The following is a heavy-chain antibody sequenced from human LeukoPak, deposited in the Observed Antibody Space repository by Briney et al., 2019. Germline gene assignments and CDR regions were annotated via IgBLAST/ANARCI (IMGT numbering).Heavy chain of an antibody. CDR2: ISYDGSNK. Sequence: GGSLRLSCAASGFTFSSYAMHWVRQAPGKGLEWVAVISYDGSNKYYADSVKGRFTISRDNSKNTLYLQVNSLRAEDTAVYYCARAGFGTNFDRSSSWYLSYFDYWGQGTLVTVSS. CDR3: ARAGFGTNFDRSSSWYLSYFDY. V-gene: IGHV3-30*03. D-gene: IGHD6-13*01. CDR1: GFTFSSYA. J-gene: IGHJ4*02.